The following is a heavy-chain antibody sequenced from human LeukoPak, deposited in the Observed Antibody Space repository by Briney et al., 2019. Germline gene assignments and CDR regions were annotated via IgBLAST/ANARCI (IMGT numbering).Heavy chain of an antibody. Sequence: GSSVKVSCKASGGTFSSYAISWVRQAPGQGLEWMGGIIPIFGTANYAQKFQGRVTITTDESTSTAYMGLSSLRSEDTAVYYCARDAATNYYDSSGYYPIYFDYWGQGTLVTVSS. D-gene: IGHD3-22*01. CDR2: IIPIFGTA. V-gene: IGHV1-69*05. J-gene: IGHJ4*02. CDR3: ARDAATNYYDSSGYYPIYFDY. CDR1: GGTFSSYA.